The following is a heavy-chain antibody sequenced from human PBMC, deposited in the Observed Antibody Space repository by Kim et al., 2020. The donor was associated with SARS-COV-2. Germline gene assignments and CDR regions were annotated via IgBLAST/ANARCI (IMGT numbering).Heavy chain of an antibody. D-gene: IGHD6-19*01. CDR3: ARRQFSSGWYYFDY. V-gene: IGHV3-74*01. Sequence: ADSVEGRFTISRNKAKNTLYLQIDSLGAEDTTVYYCARRQFSSGWYYFDYWGKGTLVTVSS. J-gene: IGHJ4*02.